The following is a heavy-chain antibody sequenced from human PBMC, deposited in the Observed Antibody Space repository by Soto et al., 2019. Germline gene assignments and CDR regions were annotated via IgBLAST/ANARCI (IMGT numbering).Heavy chain of an antibody. V-gene: IGHV4-59*02. J-gene: IGHJ3*02. CDR2: IHYTGSR. CDR1: GASVNYYY. Sequence: SETLSLTCTVSGASVNYYYWNWVRQPLGKGLEWIGFIHYTGSRIFNPSLQSRVTMSVDVSQNQFSLRLTSVTAADTAIYYCARWGHPAVKAFDIWGQGTTVTVSS. CDR3: ARWGHPAVKAFDI. D-gene: IGHD3-16*01.